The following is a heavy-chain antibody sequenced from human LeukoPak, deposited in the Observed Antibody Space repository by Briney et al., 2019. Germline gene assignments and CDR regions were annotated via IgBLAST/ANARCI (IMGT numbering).Heavy chain of an antibody. V-gene: IGHV4-39*01. Sequence: SETLSLTCTVSGGSISSSSYYWAWIRQPPGKGLEWIGSIYYSGVTYYNPSLKSRVTIPVDTSKNQFSLKLSSVTAADTAGYYCARHQGAGTGPSDFWGQGTLVTVSS. CDR2: IYYSGVT. CDR1: GGSISSSSYY. CDR3: ARHQGAGTGPSDF. D-gene: IGHD6-19*01. J-gene: IGHJ4*02.